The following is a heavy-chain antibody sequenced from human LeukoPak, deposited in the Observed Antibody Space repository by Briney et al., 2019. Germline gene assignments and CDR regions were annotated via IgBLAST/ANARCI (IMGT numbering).Heavy chain of an antibody. Sequence: ASVKVSCKASGYTFTGYYMHWVRQAPGQGLEWMGWINPNSGGTNYAQKFQGRVTMTRDTSISTAYMELSRLRSDDTAVYYCARDQDYDILTGYLGYWGQGTLVTVSS. V-gene: IGHV1-2*02. J-gene: IGHJ4*02. CDR2: INPNSGGT. D-gene: IGHD3-9*01. CDR1: GYTFTGYY. CDR3: ARDQDYDILTGYLGY.